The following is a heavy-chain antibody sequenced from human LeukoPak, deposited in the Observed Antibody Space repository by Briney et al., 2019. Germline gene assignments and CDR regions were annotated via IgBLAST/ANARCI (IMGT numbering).Heavy chain of an antibody. D-gene: IGHD2-15*01. Sequence: GGSLRLSCAASGFTFSSYAMSWVRQAPGKGLEWVSAISGSGGSTYYADSVKGRFTISRDNSKNTLYLQTNSLRAEDTAVYYCAKDLGLPGGGDYFDYWGQGTLVTVSS. CDR1: GFTFSSYA. CDR3: AKDLGLPGGGDYFDY. J-gene: IGHJ4*02. V-gene: IGHV3-23*01. CDR2: ISGSGGST.